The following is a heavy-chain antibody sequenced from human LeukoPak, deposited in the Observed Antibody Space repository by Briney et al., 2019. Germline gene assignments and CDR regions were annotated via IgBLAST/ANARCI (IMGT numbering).Heavy chain of an antibody. J-gene: IGHJ6*02. CDR3: ARSRYFDWPYYYYGMDV. CDR2: INWNGGIT. D-gene: IGHD3-9*01. CDR1: GLTFHIYA. Sequence: GGSLRLSCEGSGLTFHIYAMSWVRQAPGKGLEWVSGINWNGGITAYADSVKGRFTISRDNAKNSLYLQMNSLRAEDTAVYYCARSRYFDWPYYYYGMDVWGQGTTVTVSS. V-gene: IGHV3-20*04.